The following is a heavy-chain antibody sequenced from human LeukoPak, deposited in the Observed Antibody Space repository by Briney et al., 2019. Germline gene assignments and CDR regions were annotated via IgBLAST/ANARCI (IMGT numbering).Heavy chain of an antibody. CDR1: GYTFTSYA. CDR2: INAGNGNT. J-gene: IGHJ4*02. CDR3: ARGGQLRIDDY. Sequence: LRASVKVSCKASGYTFTSYAMHWVRQAPGQRLEWMGWINAGNGNTKYSQKFPGRVTITRDTSASTAYMELSSLRSEDTAVYYCARGGQLRIDDYWGQGTLVTVSS. V-gene: IGHV1-3*01. D-gene: IGHD7-27*01.